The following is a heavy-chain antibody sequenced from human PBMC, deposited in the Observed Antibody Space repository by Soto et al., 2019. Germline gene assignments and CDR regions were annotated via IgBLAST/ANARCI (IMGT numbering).Heavy chain of an antibody. CDR1: GFTVSSNY. J-gene: IGHJ6*02. Sequence: EVQLVETGGGVIQPGGSLRLSCAASGFTVSSNYLSWFRQAPGKGLEWVSVIYSGGSTYYADSVSGRFTTSRDNSKNTVYLQMRSPRAEDTAVYYCARDPPATRHGMDVWAQGTTVTVSS. CDR3: ARDPPATRHGMDV. CDR2: IYSGGST. V-gene: IGHV3-53*02.